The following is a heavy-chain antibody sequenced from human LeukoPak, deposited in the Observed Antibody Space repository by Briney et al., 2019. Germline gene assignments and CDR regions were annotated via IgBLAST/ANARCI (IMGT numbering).Heavy chain of an antibody. CDR1: GGSISSYY. Sequence: PSETLSLTCTVSGGSISSYYWSWIRQPPGKGLEWIGYIYYSGSTDYNPSLKSRVTISVDTSKNQFSLKLSSVTAADTAVYYCARLRGYSYGEFGYWGQGTLVTVSS. V-gene: IGHV4-59*01. CDR2: IYYSGST. J-gene: IGHJ4*02. CDR3: ARLRGYSYGEFGY. D-gene: IGHD5-18*01.